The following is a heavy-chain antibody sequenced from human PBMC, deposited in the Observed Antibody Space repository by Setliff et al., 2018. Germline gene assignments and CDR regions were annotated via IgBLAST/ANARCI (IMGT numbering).Heavy chain of an antibody. CDR2: ISPYSGNT. D-gene: IGHD2-8*01. V-gene: IGHV1-18*01. CDR1: GYTFTNYG. J-gene: IGHJ4*02. Sequence: ASVKVSCKASGYTFTNYGVTWVRQAPGQGLEWMGWISPYSGNTYYAPELQGRVTLTADTSTTTAYLELRSLTSDDTAVYYCSRLVRYCTTTTCQRASGDDYWGQGTLVTVSS. CDR3: SRLVRYCTTTTCQRASGDDY.